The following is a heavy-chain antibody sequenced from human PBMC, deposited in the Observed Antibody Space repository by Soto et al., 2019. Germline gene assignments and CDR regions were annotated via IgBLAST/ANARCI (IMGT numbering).Heavy chain of an antibody. V-gene: IGHV3-9*01. CDR2: INWNGVNK. D-gene: IGHD3-16*01. CDR3: AKDVARLGGLWGYFQN. J-gene: IGHJ1*01. Sequence: SLRLSGAVSGFMFEDYAMHWVRQAPGKGLEWVSGINWNGVNKGYADSVQGRFTISRDNAKKSLYLQMNYLRPEDTALYFCAKDVARLGGLWGYFQNWGQGTVVTVSS. CDR1: GFMFEDYA.